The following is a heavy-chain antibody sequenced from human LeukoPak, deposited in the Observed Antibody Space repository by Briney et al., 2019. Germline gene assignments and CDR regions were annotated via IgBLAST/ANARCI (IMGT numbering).Heavy chain of an antibody. CDR3: AKAGGLLWFGELSGFDY. CDR2: ISYDGSNK. V-gene: IGHV3-30*18. Sequence: GGSLRLSCAASGFTFSSYGMHWVRQAPGKGLEWVAVISYDGSNKYYADSVKGRFTISRDNSKNTLYLQMNSLRAEDTAVYYCAKAGGLLWFGELSGFDYWGQGTLVTVSS. CDR1: GFTFSSYG. J-gene: IGHJ4*02. D-gene: IGHD3-10*01.